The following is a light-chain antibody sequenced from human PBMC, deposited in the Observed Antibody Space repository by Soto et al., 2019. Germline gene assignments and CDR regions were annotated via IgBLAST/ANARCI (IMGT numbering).Light chain of an antibody. CDR1: QRISSW. CDR2: EAS. J-gene: IGKJ4*01. Sequence: DIQMTQSPSTLSASVGDRVTITCRASQRISSWLAWYQQKPGKAPKLLLYEASILQSGVPSRFSGSGSGTEFTLTISGLQADDFATYYCQHFLTYPLTFGGGTKVHI. CDR3: QHFLTYPLT. V-gene: IGKV1-5*03.